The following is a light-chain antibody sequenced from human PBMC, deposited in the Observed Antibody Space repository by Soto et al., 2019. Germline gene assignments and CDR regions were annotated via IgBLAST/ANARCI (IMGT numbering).Light chain of an antibody. CDR2: GNS. V-gene: IGLV1-40*01. Sequence: QRVLMQPPSVSGDPGQRVTISCTGSSCNIGAGYDVHWYQQLPGTAPKLLIYGNSNRPSGVPDRFSGSKSGTSASLAITGLQAEDEADYYCQSYDSSLSGYVFGTGTKLTVL. J-gene: IGLJ1*01. CDR3: QSYDSSLSGYV. CDR1: SCNIGAGYD.